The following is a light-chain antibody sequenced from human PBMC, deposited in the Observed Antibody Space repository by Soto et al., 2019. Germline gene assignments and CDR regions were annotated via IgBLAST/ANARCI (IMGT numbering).Light chain of an antibody. Sequence: QSALTQPASVSGSPGQSITISCTGTSSDVGSYDLVSWYQQPPGKAPKLMIYEDTKRPSGISTRFSGSKSGNAASLTISGLQAEDEAYYYCSSYAGSGTFVFGTGTKLTVL. J-gene: IGLJ1*01. CDR1: SSDVGSYDL. V-gene: IGLV2-23*01. CDR3: SSYAGSGTFV. CDR2: EDT.